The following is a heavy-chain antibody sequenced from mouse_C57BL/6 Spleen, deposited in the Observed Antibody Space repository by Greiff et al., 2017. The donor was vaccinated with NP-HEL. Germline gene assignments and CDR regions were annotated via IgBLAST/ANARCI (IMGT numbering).Heavy chain of an antibody. CDR2: IDPENGDT. J-gene: IGHJ4*01. V-gene: IGHV14-4*01. CDR3: TTEAMDY. Sequence: VQLKHSGAELVRPGASVKLSCTASGFNIKDDYMHWVKQRPEQGLEWIGWIDPENGDTEYASKFQGKATITADTSSNTAYLQLSSLTSEDTAVYYCTTEAMDYWGQGTSVTVSS. CDR1: GFNIKDDY.